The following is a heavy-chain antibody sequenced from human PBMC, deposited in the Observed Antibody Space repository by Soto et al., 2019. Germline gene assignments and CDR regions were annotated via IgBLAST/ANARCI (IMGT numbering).Heavy chain of an antibody. V-gene: IGHV1-3*01. Sequence: ASVKVSCKASGYTFTSYAMHWVRQAPGQRLEWMGWINAGNGNTKYSQKFQGRVTITRDTSASTAYMELSSLRSEDTAVYYCAMGIAPSNMVVWGQGILVNLSS. J-gene: IGHJ4*02. CDR2: INAGNGNT. CDR1: GYTFTSYA. D-gene: IGHD6-13*01. CDR3: AMGIAPSNMVV.